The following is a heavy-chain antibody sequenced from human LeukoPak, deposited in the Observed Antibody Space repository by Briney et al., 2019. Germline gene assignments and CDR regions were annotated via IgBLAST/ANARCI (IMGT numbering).Heavy chain of an antibody. V-gene: IGHV4-59*01. D-gene: IGHD2-2*01. CDR3: ARSSTGSYFDY. CDR1: GGSISNYY. CDR2: IYYIGST. Sequence: SETLSLTCTVSGGSISNYYWSWIRQPPGKGLEWIGDIYYIGSTKYNPSLKSRVTISVDTSKNQFSLKLSSVTAADTAVYYCARSSTGSYFDYWGQGTLVTVSS. J-gene: IGHJ4*02.